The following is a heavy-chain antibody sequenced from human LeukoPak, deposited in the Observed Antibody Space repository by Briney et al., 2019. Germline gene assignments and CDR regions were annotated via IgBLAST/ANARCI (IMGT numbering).Heavy chain of an antibody. CDR1: GGTISNSG. J-gene: IGHJ4*02. CDR2: IILLIGTP. CDR3: ATASGYSYGPFDY. Sequence: GASVKVSCKASGGTISNSGICWVRQAPGQGLEWMGGIILLIGTPNYAQKFLGRVTITADESTSTAYMELNSLRSEDTAVYYCATASGYSYGPFDYWGQGTLVTVFS. D-gene: IGHD5-18*01. V-gene: IGHV1-69*13.